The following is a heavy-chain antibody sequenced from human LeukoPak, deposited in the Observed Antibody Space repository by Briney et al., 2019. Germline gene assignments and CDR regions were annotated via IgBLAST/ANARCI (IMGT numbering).Heavy chain of an antibody. D-gene: IGHD2-15*01. CDR3: ARGEDYYYMDV. J-gene: IGHJ6*03. CDR2: VLSGGSNK. Sequence: GGSLRLSCAASGFSFRSYGMHWVRQTPGKGLEWVAVVLSGGSNKYYSDSVKGRFTVSRDNSKNTLSLQMNSLRAEDTAIYYCARGEDYYYMDVWGKGTTVTVSS. V-gene: IGHV3-30*03. CDR1: GFSFRSYG.